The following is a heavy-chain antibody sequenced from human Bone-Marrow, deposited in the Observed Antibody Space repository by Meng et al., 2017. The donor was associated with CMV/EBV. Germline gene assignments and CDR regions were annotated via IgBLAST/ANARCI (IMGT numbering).Heavy chain of an antibody. D-gene: IGHD2-2*01. CDR3: ATVRAVCTSTSCSHFAIDV. J-gene: IGHJ6*02. CDR1: GGSVSSGSYY. Sequence: SETLSLTCTVSGGSVSSGSYYWGWIRQPPGKGLEWIGNIYYSGTTYYNPSLKSRVTMSIDTSKNQFSLQLSSVTAADTALYFCATVRAVCTSTSCSHFAIDVWGQGTAVTVSS. V-gene: IGHV4-39*07. CDR2: IYYSGTT.